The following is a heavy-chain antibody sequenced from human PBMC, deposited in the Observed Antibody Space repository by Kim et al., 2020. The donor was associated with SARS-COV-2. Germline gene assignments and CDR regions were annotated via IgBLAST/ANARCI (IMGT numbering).Heavy chain of an antibody. J-gene: IGHJ5*02. D-gene: IGHD3-10*01. CDR3: ARLPIITMVRGVPSGWFDP. CDR1: GGSISSSSYY. Sequence: SETLSLTCTVSGGSISSSSYYWGWIRQPPGKGLEWIGSIYYSGSTYYNPSLKSRVTISVDTSKNQFSLKLSSVTAADTAVYYCARLPIITMVRGVPSGWFDPWGQGTLVTVSS. V-gene: IGHV4-39*01. CDR2: IYYSGST.